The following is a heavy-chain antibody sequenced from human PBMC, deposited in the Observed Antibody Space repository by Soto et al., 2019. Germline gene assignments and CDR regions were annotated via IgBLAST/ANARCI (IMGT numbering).Heavy chain of an antibody. Sequence: GGSLRLSCAASGFPFSDHYMSWVRQSPGKGLEWVSCISSSGTTIYYADSVKGRFTISRDNAKNSLYLQMNSLRAEDTAVYYCGTMRDPGITGTAFFLFWGQGALVTVSS. D-gene: IGHD1-7*01. CDR3: GTMRDPGITGTAFFLF. J-gene: IGHJ4*02. V-gene: IGHV3-11*01. CDR2: ISSSGTTI. CDR1: GFPFSDHY.